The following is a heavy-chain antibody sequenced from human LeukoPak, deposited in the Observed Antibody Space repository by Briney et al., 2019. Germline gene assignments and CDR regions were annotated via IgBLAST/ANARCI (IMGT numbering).Heavy chain of an antibody. D-gene: IGHD2-21*02. V-gene: IGHV1-18*01. Sequence: ASVKVSCKASGYTFTSYGISWVRQAPGQGLEWMGWISAYNGNTNYAQKLQGRVTMTTDTSTSTAYMELRGLRSDDTAVYYCARVWDCGGDCYFDYWGQGTLVTVSS. CDR2: ISAYNGNT. CDR1: GYTFTSYG. CDR3: ARVWDCGGDCYFDY. J-gene: IGHJ4*02.